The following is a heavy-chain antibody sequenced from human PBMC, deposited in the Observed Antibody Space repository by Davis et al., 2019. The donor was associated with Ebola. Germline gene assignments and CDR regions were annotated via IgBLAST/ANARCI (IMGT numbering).Heavy chain of an antibody. CDR2: IIPIFGTA. D-gene: IGHD3-3*01. CDR1: GGTFSSYA. Sequence: SVKVSCKASGGTFSSYAISWVRQAPGQGLEWMGGIIPIFGTANYAQKFQGRVTITADESTSTAYMELSSLRSEDTAVYYCASGQRITIFGVDSYYYGMDVWGQGTTVTVSS. V-gene: IGHV1-69*13. J-gene: IGHJ6*02. CDR3: ASGQRITIFGVDSYYYGMDV.